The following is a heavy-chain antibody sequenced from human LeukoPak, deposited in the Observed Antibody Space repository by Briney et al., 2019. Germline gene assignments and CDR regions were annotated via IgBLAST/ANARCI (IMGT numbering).Heavy chain of an antibody. CDR1: GDSVSSNSAA. Sequence: SQTLSLTCAISGDSVSSNSAAWNWIRQSPSRGLEWLGRTYYRSKRYNDYAVSVKSRITINPDTSKNQFSLQLNSVTPEDTAVYYCARDGGIVVVPAAMRPGSFDYWGQGTLVTVSS. V-gene: IGHV6-1*01. CDR3: ARDGGIVVVPAAMRPGSFDY. CDR2: TYYRSKRYN. J-gene: IGHJ4*02. D-gene: IGHD2-2*01.